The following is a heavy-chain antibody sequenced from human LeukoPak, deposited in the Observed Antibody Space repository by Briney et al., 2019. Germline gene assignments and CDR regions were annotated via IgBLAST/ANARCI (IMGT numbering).Heavy chain of an antibody. D-gene: IGHD6-19*01. V-gene: IGHV3-11*01. J-gene: IGHJ3*02. CDR2: ISSSGSTI. CDR1: GFTFSDYY. CDR3: ARGDPGYSSGWYPVGAFDI. Sequence: PGGSLRLSCAASGFTFSDYYMSWIRQAPGKGLEWVSYISSSGSTIYYADSAKGRFTISRDNAKNSLYLQMNSLRAEDTAVYYCARGDPGYSSGWYPVGAFDIWGQGTMVTVSS.